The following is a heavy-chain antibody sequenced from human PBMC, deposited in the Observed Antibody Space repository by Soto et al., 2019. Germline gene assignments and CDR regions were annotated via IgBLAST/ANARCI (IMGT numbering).Heavy chain of an antibody. CDR1: GFNFTNHV. D-gene: IGHD4-17*01. V-gene: IGHV3-23*01. CDR2: ISNSDDVG. CDR3: ATPPTVTTAY. J-gene: IGHJ4*02. Sequence: LRLSCSASGFNFTNHVINWVRQAPGKSLEWVSSISNSDDVGFYADSVRGRFLVSRDNSKNTLYLQMNSLRAEDTAVYYCATPPTVTTAYWGQGTLVTVSS.